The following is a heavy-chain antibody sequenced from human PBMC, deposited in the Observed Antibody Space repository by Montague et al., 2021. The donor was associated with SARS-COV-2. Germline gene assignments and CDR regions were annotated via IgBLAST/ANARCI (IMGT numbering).Heavy chain of an antibody. V-gene: IGHV4-34*01. D-gene: IGHD6-19*01. J-gene: IGHJ5*02. CDR2: INHTGST. Sequence: SETLSLTCAVYGGSFSNSYWTWTRHSPGKTLEWIGEINHTGSTTSNPSLKSRVTISVDTSTNQFSLKLTSVTVADAALYYCARPFRMGMAGMPLLTWGQGTLVTVAS. CDR3: ARPFRMGMAGMPLLT. CDR1: GGSFSNSY.